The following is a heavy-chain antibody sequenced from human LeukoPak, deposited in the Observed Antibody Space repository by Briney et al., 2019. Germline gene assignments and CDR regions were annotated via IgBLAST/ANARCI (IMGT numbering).Heavy chain of an antibody. Sequence: ASVKVSCKASGYTFTGYYMHWVRQAPGQGLEWMGWINPNSGGINYAQKFQGRVTMTRDTSISTAYMELSRLRSDDTAVYYCARDPSPIYSSGWYHYWGQGTLVTVSS. CDR1: GYTFTGYY. J-gene: IGHJ4*02. D-gene: IGHD6-19*01. CDR2: INPNSGGI. V-gene: IGHV1-2*02. CDR3: ARDPSPIYSSGWYHY.